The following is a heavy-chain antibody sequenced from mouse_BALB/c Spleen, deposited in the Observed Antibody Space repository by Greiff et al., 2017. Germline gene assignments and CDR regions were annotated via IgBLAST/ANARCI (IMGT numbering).Heavy chain of an antibody. CDR2: INPSTGYT. D-gene: IGHD1-2*01. V-gene: IGHV1-7*01. J-gene: IGHJ1*01. CDR3: ARGGLRLPLAWYFDV. Sequence: QVQLQQSGAELAKPGASVKVSCKASGYTFTSYWMHWVKQRPGQGLEWIGYINPSTGYTEYNQKFKDKATLTADKSSSTAYMQLSSLTSEDSAVYYCARGGLRLPLAWYFDVWGAGTTVTVSS. CDR1: GYTFTSYW.